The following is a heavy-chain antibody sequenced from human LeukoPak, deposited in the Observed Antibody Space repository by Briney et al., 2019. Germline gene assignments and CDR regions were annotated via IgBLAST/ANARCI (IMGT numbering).Heavy chain of an antibody. J-gene: IGHJ4*02. CDR2: INPNSGGT. Sequence: ASVKVSCKASGYTFTGYYMHWVRQAPGQGLEWMGWINPNSGGTNYAQKFQGRVTMTRDTSISTAYMELSRLRSDDTAVSYCARTISRVVAAAPFDYWGQGTLVTVSS. CDR3: ARTISRVVAAAPFDY. D-gene: IGHD6-13*01. CDR1: GYTFTGYY. V-gene: IGHV1-2*02.